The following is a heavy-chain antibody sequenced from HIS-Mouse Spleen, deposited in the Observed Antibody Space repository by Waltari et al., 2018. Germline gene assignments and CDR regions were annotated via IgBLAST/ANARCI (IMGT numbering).Heavy chain of an antibody. CDR2: IKEDGSGK. J-gene: IGHJ5*02. CDR1: GFTFSSYW. D-gene: IGHD5-12*01. CDR3: ARERRGPGWFDP. V-gene: IGHV3-7*01. Sequence: EVQLVESGGGLVQPGGSLRLSCAASGFTFSSYWMSWVRQAPGKGLGWGANIKEDGSGKYYVDSVKGRFTISRDSAKNSLYLQMNSLRAEDTAVYYCARERRGPGWFDPWGQGTLVTVSS.